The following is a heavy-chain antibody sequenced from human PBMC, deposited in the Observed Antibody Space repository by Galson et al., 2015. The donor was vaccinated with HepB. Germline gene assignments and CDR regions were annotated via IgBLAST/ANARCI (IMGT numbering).Heavy chain of an antibody. Sequence: SLRLSCAASGFTFDDYAMHWVRQAPGKGLEWVSGISWNGGSIGYADSVKGRFTISRDNAKNSLYLQMNSLRAEDTALYYCAKDFGPRSGWYFDYWGQGTLVTVSS. D-gene: IGHD6-19*01. CDR3: AKDFGPRSGWYFDY. V-gene: IGHV3-9*01. J-gene: IGHJ4*02. CDR2: ISWNGGSI. CDR1: GFTFDDYA.